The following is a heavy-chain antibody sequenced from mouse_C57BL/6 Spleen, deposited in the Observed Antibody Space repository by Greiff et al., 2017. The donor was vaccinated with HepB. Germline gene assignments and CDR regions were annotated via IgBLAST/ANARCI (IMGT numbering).Heavy chain of an antibody. CDR3: ARRGLIYYYGSSCYWYFDV. D-gene: IGHD1-1*01. CDR1: GYTFTDYN. Sequence: EVQLQQSGPELVKPGASVKIPCKASGYTFTDYNMDWVKQSHGKSLEWIGDINPNNGGTIYNQKFKGKATLTVDKSSSIAYLELRSLTSEDTAVYDGARRGLIYYYGSSCYWYFDVWGTGTTVTVSS. CDR2: INPNNGGT. V-gene: IGHV1-18*01. J-gene: IGHJ1*03.